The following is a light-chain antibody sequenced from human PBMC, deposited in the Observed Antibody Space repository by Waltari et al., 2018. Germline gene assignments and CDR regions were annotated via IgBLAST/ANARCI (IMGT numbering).Light chain of an antibody. CDR3: QQSYSTPRT. V-gene: IGKV1-39*01. CDR2: AAS. J-gene: IGKJ1*01. CDR1: QSISSY. Sequence: DIQMTQSPSSLSASVGDRVTITCRASQSISSYLNWYQQQPGKAPKLLIYAASSLQSVVPSRFSGSGSVTDFTLTISSLQPEDVATYYCQQSYSTPRTFGQGTKVEIK.